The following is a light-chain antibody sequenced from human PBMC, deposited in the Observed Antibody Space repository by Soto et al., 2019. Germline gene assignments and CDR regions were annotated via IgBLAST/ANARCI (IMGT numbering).Light chain of an antibody. CDR2: AAS. CDR3: LQHSDYPRT. CDR1: QGIGND. Sequence: DIQMTQSPSSLSASVGDRVTITCRASQGIGNDLGWYQQKTRKAPNRLIYAASTLQSGVPSRFSGSGSGTEFTLTISSLQPEDFATYYCLQHSDYPRTFGQGTKVEI. V-gene: IGKV1-17*01. J-gene: IGKJ1*01.